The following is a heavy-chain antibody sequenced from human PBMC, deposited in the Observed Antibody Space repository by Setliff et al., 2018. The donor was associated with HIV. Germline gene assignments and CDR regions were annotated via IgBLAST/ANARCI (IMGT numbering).Heavy chain of an antibody. J-gene: IGHJ6*04. CDR3: ARVYPPVSSGGATARPKPLDV. CDR1: GFPFSSYG. Sequence: GGSLRLSCAASGFPFSSYGVHWVRQVPGRGPEWVAIITYDGSAKWYADSVKGRFTISRDNSKSTVYLQMNSLRVEDSAVYYCARVYPPVSSGGATARPKPLDVWGKGTTVTVSS. D-gene: IGHD6-19*01. V-gene: IGHV3-30*07. CDR2: ITYDGSAK.